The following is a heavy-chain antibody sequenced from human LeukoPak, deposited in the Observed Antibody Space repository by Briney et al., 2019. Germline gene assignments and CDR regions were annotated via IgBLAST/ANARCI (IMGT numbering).Heavy chain of an antibody. CDR1: GFTFNSYA. CDR3: ARSVVTATPHYFQH. CDR2: ISYDGSNK. D-gene: IGHD2-21*02. Sequence: GGSLRLSCAASGFTFNSYAMHWVRQAPGKGLEWVAVISYDGSNKNYADSVKGRFTISRDNSKNTLYLQMNSLSAEDTAVYYCARSVVTATPHYFQHWGQGTLVTVSS. J-gene: IGHJ1*01. V-gene: IGHV3-30*04.